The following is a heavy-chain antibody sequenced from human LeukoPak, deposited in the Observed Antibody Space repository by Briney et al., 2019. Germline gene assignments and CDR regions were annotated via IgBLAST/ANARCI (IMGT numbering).Heavy chain of an antibody. CDR1: GRTFTEYY. V-gene: IGHV3-11*04. Sequence: PGGSLRLSCAASGRTFTEYYMHWIRQAPGKGLEWVSFIGGTAGNTYYADSVKGRFTISRDNAKNSLYLQMNSLSAEDTAVYYCAREWSAFDIWGQGTMFTVSS. CDR3: AREWSAFDI. D-gene: IGHD2-8*01. CDR2: IGGTAGNT. J-gene: IGHJ3*02.